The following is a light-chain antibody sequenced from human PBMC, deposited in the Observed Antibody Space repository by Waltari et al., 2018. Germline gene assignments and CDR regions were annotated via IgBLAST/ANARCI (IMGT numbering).Light chain of an antibody. J-gene: IGLJ3*02. CDR1: GGTMVTNY. V-gene: IGLV6-57*04. CDR3: QSDDNNIEV. Sequence: NFVLTQPRSVSESPGKTVTITCTRRGGTMVTNYVQWYQQRPGSAPTTVIYEDKRTSPGVPDQFSGSIDSSPNSAALAISGRTSEDEAVSCCQSDDNNIEVFGGGTKLTVL. CDR2: EDK.